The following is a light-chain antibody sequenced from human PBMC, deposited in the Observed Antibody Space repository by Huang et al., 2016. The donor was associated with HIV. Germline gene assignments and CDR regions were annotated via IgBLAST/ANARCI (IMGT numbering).Light chain of an antibody. CDR2: GAS. Sequence: VMTQSPATLSVSPGERATFSCRASESILRNLAWYQQSPGQPPRLLLYGASVRLPGIPDRFRGSGSGTEFSLTISSLQSEDFAVYYCQQYNKWPPYTYGQGTKLEIK. CDR1: ESILRN. CDR3: QQYNKWPPYT. J-gene: IGKJ2*01. V-gene: IGKV3-15*01.